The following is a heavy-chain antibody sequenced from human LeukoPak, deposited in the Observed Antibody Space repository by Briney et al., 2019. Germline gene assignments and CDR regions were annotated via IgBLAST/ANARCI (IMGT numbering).Heavy chain of an antibody. CDR2: IYYSGST. Sequence: PSETLSLTCTVSGGSISSGGYYWSWIRQHPGKGLEWIGYIYYSGSTYYNPSLKSRVTISVDTSKNQFSLKLSSVTAADTAVYYCARVLGSSWYEVGYFDLWGRGTLVTVSS. CDR3: ARVLGSSWYEVGYFDL. V-gene: IGHV4-31*03. J-gene: IGHJ2*01. CDR1: GGSISSGGYY. D-gene: IGHD6-13*01.